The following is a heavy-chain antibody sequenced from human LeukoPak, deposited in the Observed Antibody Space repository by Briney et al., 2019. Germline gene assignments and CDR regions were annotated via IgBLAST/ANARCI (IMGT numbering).Heavy chain of an antibody. D-gene: IGHD2-2*01. V-gene: IGHV4-4*07. J-gene: IGHJ4*02. CDR2: VYTSGST. Sequence: SETLSLTCTVSGGSISSYYWSWIRQPAGKGLEWIGRVYTSGSTNYNPFLKSRVTMSVDTSKNQFSLKLSSVTAADTAVYYCARGFGYCSSTSCSLAADPGTYWGQGTLVTVSS. CDR3: ARGFGYCSSTSCSLAADPGTY. CDR1: GGSISSYY.